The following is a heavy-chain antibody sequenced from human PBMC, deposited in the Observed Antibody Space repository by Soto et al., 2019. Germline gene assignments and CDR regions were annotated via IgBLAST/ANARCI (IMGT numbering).Heavy chain of an antibody. Sequence: PSETLSLSCTVSGSSIGSGHEYWSWVRRAPGKGLEWIGYIFHSGTTYYNPSLKSRVTISIDRSNNHFSLQLKSVTAADTAVYYCARGTRPVDYRGQGTLVTVS. CDR3: ARGTRPVDY. J-gene: IGHJ4*02. V-gene: IGHV4-30-2*01. CDR2: IFHSGTT. CDR1: GSSIGSGHEY.